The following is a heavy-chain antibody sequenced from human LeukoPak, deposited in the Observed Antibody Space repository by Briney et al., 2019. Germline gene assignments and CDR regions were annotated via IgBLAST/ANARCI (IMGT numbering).Heavy chain of an antibody. J-gene: IGHJ4*02. CDR3: ARGGYDYFDY. V-gene: IGHV1-2*04. CDR2: INPNSGGT. Sequence: GASVEVSCKASGYTFTGYYMHWVRQAPGQGLEWMGWINPNSGGTNYGQKFQGWVTMTRDTSISTAYMELSRLRSDDTAVYYCARGGYDYFDYWGQGTLVTVSS. CDR1: GYTFTGYY. D-gene: IGHD2-15*01.